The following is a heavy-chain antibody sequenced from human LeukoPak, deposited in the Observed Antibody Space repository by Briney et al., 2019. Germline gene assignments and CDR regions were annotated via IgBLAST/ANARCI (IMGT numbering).Heavy chain of an antibody. Sequence: GGSLRLSCAASGFTFSSYAMHWVRQAPGKGLEWVAVISYDGSNKYYADSVKGRFTISRDNSKNTLYLQMNSLRAEDTAVYYCETGDIVATILPDYWGQGPLVTVSS. D-gene: IGHD5-12*01. CDR2: ISYDGSNK. CDR3: ETGDIVATILPDY. V-gene: IGHV3-30*04. J-gene: IGHJ4*02. CDR1: GFTFSSYA.